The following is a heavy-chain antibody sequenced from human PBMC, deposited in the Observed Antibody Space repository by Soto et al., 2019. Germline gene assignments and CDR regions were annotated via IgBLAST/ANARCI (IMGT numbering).Heavy chain of an antibody. CDR1: GFTFSAYD. CDR3: ARQASYWHGGGGWFDP. Sequence: EVQLVESGGGLVQPGGSLRLSCAASGFTFSAYDMHWVRQATGKGLEWVAAIGTQHDTYYPDSVKGRFTISRENAKNSLYIQMNSLRAGDTAVYYFARQASYWHGGGGWFDPWGQGTLVTVSS. CDR2: IGTQHDT. D-gene: IGHD2-8*02. V-gene: IGHV3-13*01. J-gene: IGHJ5*02.